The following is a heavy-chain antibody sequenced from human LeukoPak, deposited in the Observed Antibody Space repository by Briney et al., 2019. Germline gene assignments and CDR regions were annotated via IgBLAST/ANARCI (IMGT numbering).Heavy chain of an antibody. CDR1: GYTFTGYY. J-gene: IGHJ3*02. CDR2: INPNSGGT. V-gene: IGHV1-2*02. Sequence: GASVKVSCKASGYTFTGYYMHWVRQAPGQGLEWMGWINPNSGGTNYAQKFQGRVTMTRDTSISTAYMELSRLRSDDTAVYYCAIGLPARIAARPNYAFDIWGQGTMVTVSS. CDR3: AIGLPARIAARPNYAFDI. D-gene: IGHD6-6*01.